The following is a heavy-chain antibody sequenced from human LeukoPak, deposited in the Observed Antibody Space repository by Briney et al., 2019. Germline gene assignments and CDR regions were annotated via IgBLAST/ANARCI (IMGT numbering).Heavy chain of an antibody. D-gene: IGHD6-13*01. Sequence: SGPTLVKPTQTLTLTCTFSGFSLSTSEVGVGWIRQPPGKALEWLAVIFWDDDKRYSPSLQSRLTITKDTSKNQVVLTMTNMDPLDTATYYCAHRPGPGNTYSSSWYGAAFFDYWGQGTLVTVSS. J-gene: IGHJ4*02. V-gene: IGHV2-5*02. CDR1: GFSLSTSEVG. CDR2: IFWDDDK. CDR3: AHRPGPGNTYSSSWYGAAFFDY.